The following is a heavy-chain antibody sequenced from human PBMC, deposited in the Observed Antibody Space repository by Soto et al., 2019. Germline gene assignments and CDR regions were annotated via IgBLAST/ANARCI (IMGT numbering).Heavy chain of an antibody. D-gene: IGHD6-13*01. V-gene: IGHV1-46*01. CDR3: ARAVAAAGTDYYYYGMDV. CDR1: GGTFSSYA. J-gene: IGHJ6*02. CDR2: INPSGGST. Sequence: ASVKVSCKASGGTFSSYAISWVRQAPVQGLEWMGIINPSGGSTSYAQKFQGRVTMTRDTSTSTVYMELSSLRSEDTAVYYCARAVAAAGTDYYYYGMDVWGQGTTVTVSS.